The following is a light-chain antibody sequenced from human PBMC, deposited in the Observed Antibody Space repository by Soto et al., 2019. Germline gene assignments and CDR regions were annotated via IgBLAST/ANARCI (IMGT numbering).Light chain of an antibody. CDR3: RQYNNWPPIT. V-gene: IGKV3D-15*01. J-gene: IGKJ5*01. Sequence: EIVMTQSPATLSVSAGERATLSCRARQSVRSNLAWYQQKPGQAPRLLIYDASTRATGIPARFSGSGSGTEFILTISSLQSEDFGVYYCRQYNNWPPITFGQGTRLEIK. CDR2: DAS. CDR1: QSVRSN.